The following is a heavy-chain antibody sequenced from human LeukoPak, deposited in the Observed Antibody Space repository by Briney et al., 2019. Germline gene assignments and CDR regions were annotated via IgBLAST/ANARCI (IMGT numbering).Heavy chain of an antibody. CDR1: GYSFTSYW. J-gene: IGHJ4*02. D-gene: IGHD6-13*01. CDR3: ARRSIAAAGTGPGDY. CDR2: IYPGDSDT. Sequence: ESLKISCKGSGYSFTSYWIGWVRQMPGKGLEWMGIIYPGDSDTRYSPSFQGQVTISADKSISTAYLQWSSLKASDTAMYYCARRSIAAAGTGPGDYWGQGTLVTVSS. V-gene: IGHV5-51*01.